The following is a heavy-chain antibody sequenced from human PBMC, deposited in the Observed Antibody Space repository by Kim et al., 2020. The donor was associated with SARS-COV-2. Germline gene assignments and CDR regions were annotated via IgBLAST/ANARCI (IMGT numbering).Heavy chain of an antibody. D-gene: IGHD1-26*01. V-gene: IGHV1-8*01. CDR3: ARANPYYDAFDI. Sequence: YAQKFQGIVTMTRNTSISTAYMELSSLRSDEPAVYYCARANPYYDAFDIWGQGTMVTVSS. J-gene: IGHJ3*02.